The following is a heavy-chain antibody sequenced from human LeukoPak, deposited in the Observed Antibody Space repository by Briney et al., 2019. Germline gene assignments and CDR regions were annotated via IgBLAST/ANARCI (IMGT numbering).Heavy chain of an antibody. D-gene: IGHD1-7*01. CDR1: GFIFSNHG. CDR3: AKRRGLELLYYYYMDV. V-gene: IGHV3-23*01. J-gene: IGHJ6*03. Sequence: GGSLRLSCAASGFIFSNHGMNWVRQAPGKGLEWVSGISPRGDITYYTDSVKGRFTVSRDNSKNTLFLQMNSLRAEDTAVYYCAKRRGLELLYYYYMDVWGKGTTVTVSS. CDR2: ISPRGDIT.